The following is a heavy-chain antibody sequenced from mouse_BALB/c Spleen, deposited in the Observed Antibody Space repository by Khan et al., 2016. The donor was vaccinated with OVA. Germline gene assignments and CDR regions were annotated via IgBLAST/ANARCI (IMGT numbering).Heavy chain of an antibody. CDR1: GYTFTSYV. CDR2: IYPFNDAT. D-gene: IGHD1-1*01. CDR3: ATVGSYYVSFVD. J-gene: IGHJ3*01. Sequence: VQLQQSGPEVVKPGASVKMSCKASGYTFTSYVMHWVKQKPGQGLEWIGYIYPFNDATKFNEKFNGKATLTSDKSSSTAYMELSSLTTEDSAVYYGATVGSYYVSFVDWGQGTLVTVAA. V-gene: IGHV1S136*01.